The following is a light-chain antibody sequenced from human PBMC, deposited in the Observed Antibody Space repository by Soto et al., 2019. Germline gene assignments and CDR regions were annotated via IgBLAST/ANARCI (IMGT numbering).Light chain of an antibody. CDR3: CSYAGSYIFV. CDR1: RNDVGGYNY. Sequence: QSALTQPRSVSGSPGQSVTISCTGTRNDVGGYNYVSWYQQHPGKAPKLMIYDVTKRPSGVPDRFSGSKSGSTASLTISGIKAEDEADYYCCSYAGSYIFVFGTGTKVTVL. J-gene: IGLJ1*01. CDR2: DVT. V-gene: IGLV2-11*01.